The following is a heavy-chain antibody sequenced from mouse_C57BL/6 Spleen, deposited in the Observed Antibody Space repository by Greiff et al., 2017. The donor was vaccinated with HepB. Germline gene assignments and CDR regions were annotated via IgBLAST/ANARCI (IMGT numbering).Heavy chain of an antibody. D-gene: IGHD4-1*01. CDR2: INPYNGGT. CDR1: GYTFTDYY. J-gene: IGHJ2*01. V-gene: IGHV1-19*01. CDR3: ARSDLGRSFDY. Sequence: DVQLQESGPVLVKPGASVKMSCKASGYTFTDYYMNWVKQSHGKSLEWIGVINPYNGGTSYNQKFKGKATLTVDKSSSTAYMELNSLTSEDSAVYYCARSDLGRSFDYWGQGTTLTVSS.